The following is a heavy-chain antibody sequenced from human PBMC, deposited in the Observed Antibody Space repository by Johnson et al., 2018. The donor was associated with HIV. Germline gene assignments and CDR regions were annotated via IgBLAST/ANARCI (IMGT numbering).Heavy chain of an antibody. CDR2: INSDGSTT. V-gene: IGHV3-74*02. CDR1: GFTFNDYA. Sequence: VQLVESGGGVVRPGGSLRLSCAASGFTFNDYAMSWVRQPPGKGLEWVSRINSDGSTTNYADSVKGRFTIARDNARNTLYLQMNGLRAEDTAVYYCARVTYYYDSSGYYYGAFDIWGQGTMVTVS. D-gene: IGHD3-22*01. J-gene: IGHJ3*02. CDR3: ARVTYYYDSSGYYYGAFDI.